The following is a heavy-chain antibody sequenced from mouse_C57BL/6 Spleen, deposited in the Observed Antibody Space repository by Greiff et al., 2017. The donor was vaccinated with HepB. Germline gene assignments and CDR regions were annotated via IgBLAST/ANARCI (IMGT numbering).Heavy chain of an antibody. D-gene: IGHD1-1*01. V-gene: IGHV1-50*01. CDR2: IDPSDSYT. J-gene: IGHJ2*01. CDR3: AGRRITTLDFDY. Sequence: QVQLQQPGAELVKPGASVKLSCKASGYTFTSYWMQWVKQRPGQGLEWIGEIDPSDSYTNYNQKFKGKATLTVDTSSSTAYMQLSSLTSEDSAVYYCAGRRITTLDFDYWGQGTTLTVSS. CDR1: GYTFTSYW.